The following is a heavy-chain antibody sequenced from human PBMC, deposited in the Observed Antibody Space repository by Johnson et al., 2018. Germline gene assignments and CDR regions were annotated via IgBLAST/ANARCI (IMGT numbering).Heavy chain of an antibody. Sequence: QVQLVQSGAEVKKPGSSVKVSCKASGGTFTSYDINWVRQATGQGLEWMGWMNPNSGNTGYAQKFQGRVTMTRNTSISTAYMERSSRRSEDTAVYYCARARTLSSGWYPIYYYYYGMDVWGQGTTVTVSS. V-gene: IGHV1-8*01. CDR2: MNPNSGNT. J-gene: IGHJ6*02. CDR3: ARARTLSSGWYPIYYYYYGMDV. CDR1: GGTFTSYD. D-gene: IGHD6-19*01.